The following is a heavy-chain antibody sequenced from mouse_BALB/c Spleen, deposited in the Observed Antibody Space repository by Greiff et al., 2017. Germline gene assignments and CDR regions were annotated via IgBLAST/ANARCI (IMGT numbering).Heavy chain of an antibody. CDR1: GYTFTSYT. CDR3: ARGGSLYYGNE. J-gene: IGHJ3*02. V-gene: IGHV1-4*01. D-gene: IGHD2-1*01. CDR2: INPSSGYT. Sequence: VQLHQSGAELARPGASVKMSCKASGYTFTSYTMHWVKQRPGQGLEWIGYINPSSGYTNYNQKFKDKATLTADKSSSTAYMQLSSLTSEDSAVYYCARGGSLYYGNEWGQGTLVTVSA.